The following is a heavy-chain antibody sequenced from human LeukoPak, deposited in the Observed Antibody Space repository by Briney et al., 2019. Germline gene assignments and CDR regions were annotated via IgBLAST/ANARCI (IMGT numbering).Heavy chain of an antibody. CDR3: TRIFRTAHFDY. J-gene: IGHJ4*02. CDR1: GFTFTNAW. D-gene: IGHD2/OR15-2a*01. CDR2: IKSKTDGGTT. Sequence: PGGSLRLSCVASGFTFTNAWMNWVRQAPGKGLEWVGRIKSKTDGGTTDYAAPVKGRFTISRDDSENTLYLQVNSLKTEDTAVYYCTRIFRTAHFDYWGQGTPVTVSS. V-gene: IGHV3-15*07.